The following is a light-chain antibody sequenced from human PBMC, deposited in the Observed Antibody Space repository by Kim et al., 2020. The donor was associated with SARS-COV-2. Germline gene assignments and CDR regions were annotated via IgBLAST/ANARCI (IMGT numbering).Light chain of an antibody. CDR3: AAWDDSLNGVV. J-gene: IGLJ2*01. CDR2: SNN. CDR1: SSNIGSNT. Sequence: GPRVPISCSGSSSNIGSNTVNWYQPLPGTAPRLLIYSNNQRPAGVPYRFSGSKSGPSASLAISGLQSEDEADYYCAAWDDSLNGVVFGGGTQLTVL. V-gene: IGLV1-44*01.